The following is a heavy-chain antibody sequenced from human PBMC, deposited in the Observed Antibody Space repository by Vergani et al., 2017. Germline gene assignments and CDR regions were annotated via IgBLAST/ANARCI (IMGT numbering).Heavy chain of an antibody. D-gene: IGHD3-10*01. CDR2: ISSSSSYI. J-gene: IGHJ4*02. V-gene: IGHV3-21*01. CDR1: GFTFSSYS. CDR3: ARDTRYYYGSGSPSFDC. Sequence: EVQLVESGGGLVKPGGSLRLSCAASGFTFSSYSMNWVRQAPGKGLEWVASISSSSSYIYYADSVKGRFTISRDNSKNKLYLQMNSLRAEDTAVYYCARDTRYYYGSGSPSFDCWGQGTLVTVSS.